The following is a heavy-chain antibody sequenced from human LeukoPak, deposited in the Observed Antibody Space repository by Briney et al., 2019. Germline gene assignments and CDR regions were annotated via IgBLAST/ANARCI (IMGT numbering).Heavy chain of an antibody. CDR3: ARGESSGYYSVSFDY. V-gene: IGHV4-39*07. CDR1: GGSISSSSYY. D-gene: IGHD3-22*01. Sequence: SETLSLTCTVSGGSISSSSYYWGWIRQPPGKGLEWIGSIYYSGSTNYNPSLKSRVTMSVDTSKNQFSLKLSSVTAADTAVYYCARGESSGYYSVSFDYWGQGTLVTVSS. CDR2: IYYSGST. J-gene: IGHJ4*02.